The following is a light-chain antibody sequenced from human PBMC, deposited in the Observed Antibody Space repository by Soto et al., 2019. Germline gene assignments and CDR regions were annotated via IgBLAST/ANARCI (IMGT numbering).Light chain of an antibody. CDR1: SSDVGGYNY. CDR3: SSYAGSSNV. J-gene: IGLJ1*01. CDR2: EAN. V-gene: IGLV2-8*01. Sequence: HSVLTQPPSASGSPEHSVAISCTGTSSDVGGYNYVSWYQQHPGKAPKLMIYEANKRPSGVPDRFSGSKSGNTASLTVSGLQAEDEADYYCSSYAGSSNVFGTGPKVTVL.